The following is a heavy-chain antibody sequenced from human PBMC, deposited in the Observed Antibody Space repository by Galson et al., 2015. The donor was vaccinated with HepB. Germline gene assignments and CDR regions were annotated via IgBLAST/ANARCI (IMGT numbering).Heavy chain of an antibody. CDR2: IYYSGST. V-gene: IGHV4-31*11. CDR3: ASRLPHHWYFDL. D-gene: IGHD6-25*01. CDR1: GGSFSGYY. J-gene: IGHJ2*01. Sequence: LSLTCAVYGGSFSGYYWSWIRQHPGKGLEWIGYIYYSGSTYYNPSLKSRVTISVDTSKNQFSLKLSSVTAADTAVYYCASRLPHHWYFDLWGRGTLVTVSS.